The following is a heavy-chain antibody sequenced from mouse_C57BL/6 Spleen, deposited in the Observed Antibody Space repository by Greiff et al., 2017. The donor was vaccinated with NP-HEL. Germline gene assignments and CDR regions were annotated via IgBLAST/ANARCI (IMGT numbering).Heavy chain of an antibody. CDR2: IHPSDSDT. Sequence: QVQLKQPGAELVKPGASVKVSCKASGYTFTSYWMHWVKQRPGQGLEWIGRIHPSDSDTNYNQKFKGKATLTVVKSSSTAYMQLSSLTSEDSAVYYCAISTTVVAHYYAMDYWGQGTSVTVSS. CDR1: GYTFTSYW. J-gene: IGHJ4*01. V-gene: IGHV1-74*01. D-gene: IGHD1-1*01. CDR3: AISTTVVAHYYAMDY.